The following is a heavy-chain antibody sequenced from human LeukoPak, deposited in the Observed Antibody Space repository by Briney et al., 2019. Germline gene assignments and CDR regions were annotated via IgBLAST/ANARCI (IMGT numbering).Heavy chain of an antibody. J-gene: IGHJ4*02. Sequence: ASVNVSCKASGYTFTGYYMHWVRQAPGQGLEWMGWINPNSGGTNYAQKFQGRVTMTRDTSISTAYMGLSRLRSDDTAVYYCARVQREPATTFDYWGQGTLVTVSS. CDR3: ARVQREPATTFDY. V-gene: IGHV1-2*02. D-gene: IGHD5-24*01. CDR1: GYTFTGYY. CDR2: INPNSGGT.